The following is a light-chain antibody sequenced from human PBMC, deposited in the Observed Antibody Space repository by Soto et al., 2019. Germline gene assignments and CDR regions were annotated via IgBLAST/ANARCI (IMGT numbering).Light chain of an antibody. V-gene: IGLV1-44*01. CDR2: SNN. Sequence: QSVLTQPPSASGTPGQKITISCSGSTSNTEVHSVNWYQQLPGTAPKLLIYSNNQRPSGVPDRFSGSKSGTSASLAISGLQSEDEADYYCAAWDDSLNGLVVFGGGTKLTVL. CDR1: TSNTEVHS. J-gene: IGLJ2*01. CDR3: AAWDDSLNGLVV.